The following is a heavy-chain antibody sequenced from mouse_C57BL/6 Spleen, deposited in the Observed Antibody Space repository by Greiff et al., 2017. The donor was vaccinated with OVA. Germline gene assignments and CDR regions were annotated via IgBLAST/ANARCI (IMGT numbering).Heavy chain of an antibody. CDR3: TRGGYYAMDY. V-gene: IGHV1-15*01. CDR1: GYTFTDYE. Sequence: VQLQESGAELVRPGASVTLSCKASGYTFTDYEMHWVKQTPVHGLEWIGAIDPETGGTAYNQKFKGKAILTADKSSSTAYMERRSLTSEDSAVYYCTRGGYYAMDYWGQGTSVTVSS. CDR2: IDPETGGT. J-gene: IGHJ4*01.